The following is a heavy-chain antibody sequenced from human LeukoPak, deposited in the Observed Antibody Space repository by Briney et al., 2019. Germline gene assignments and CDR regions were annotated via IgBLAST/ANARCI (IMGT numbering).Heavy chain of an antibody. CDR3: ARRVGYCSGGSCYGLDY. CDR2: INAGNGNT. CDR1: GYTFTSYA. D-gene: IGHD2-15*01. Sequence: ASVKVSCKASGYTFTSYAMHWVRQAPGQRLEWMGWINAGNGNTKYSQKFQGRVTITRDTSASTAYMELSSLRSEDTAEYYCARRVGYCSGGSCYGLDYWGQGTLVTVSS. V-gene: IGHV1-3*01. J-gene: IGHJ4*02.